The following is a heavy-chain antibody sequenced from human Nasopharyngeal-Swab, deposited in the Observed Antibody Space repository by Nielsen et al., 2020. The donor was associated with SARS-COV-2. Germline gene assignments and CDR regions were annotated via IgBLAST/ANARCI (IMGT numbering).Heavy chain of an antibody. D-gene: IGHD6-13*01. Sequence: WIRQPPGKGLEWIGYIYYSGSTNYNPSLKSRVTISVDTSKNQFSLKLSSVTAADTAVYYCARGPEGYSSSWYVDYWGQGTLVTVSS. J-gene: IGHJ4*02. V-gene: IGHV4-59*01. CDR3: ARGPEGYSSSWYVDY. CDR2: IYYSGST.